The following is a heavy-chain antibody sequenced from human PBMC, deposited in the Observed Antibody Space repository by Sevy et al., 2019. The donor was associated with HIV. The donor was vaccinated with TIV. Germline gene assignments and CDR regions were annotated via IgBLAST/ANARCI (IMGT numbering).Heavy chain of an antibody. D-gene: IGHD2-2*01. CDR1: GFTFSSYA. CDR2: ISSNGGST. V-gene: IGHV3-64D*06. Sequence: GGSLRLSCSASGFTFSSYAMHWVRQAPGKGLEYVSAISSNGGSTYYADSVKGRFTISRDNSKNTLYLQMSSLRAEDTAVYYGVKGFGCSSTSCYEDYYGMDVWGQGTTVTVSS. J-gene: IGHJ6*02. CDR3: VKGFGCSSTSCYEDYYGMDV.